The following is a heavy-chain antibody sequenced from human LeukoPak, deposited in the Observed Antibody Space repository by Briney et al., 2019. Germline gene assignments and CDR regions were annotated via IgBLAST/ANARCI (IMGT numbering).Heavy chain of an antibody. V-gene: IGHV3-73*01. CDR2: IRSKANSYAT. J-gene: IGHJ2*01. CDR3: TGHHEYGYFFSRWYFDL. CDR1: GFTFSGST. D-gene: IGHD4-17*01. Sequence: GESLKISCAASGFTFSGSTVHWVRQASGKGLEWVGRIRSKANSYATTYAASVKGRFTMSRDDSKNTAYLQMNSLKTDDTAVYYCTGHHEYGYFFSRWYFDLWGRGTLVTVSS.